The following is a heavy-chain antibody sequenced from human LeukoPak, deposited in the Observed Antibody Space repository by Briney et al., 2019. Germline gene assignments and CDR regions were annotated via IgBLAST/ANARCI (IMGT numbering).Heavy chain of an antibody. CDR3: ARYYIEGRCFDY. CDR1: GYTFTGYY. J-gene: IGHJ4*02. CDR2: INPNSGGT. D-gene: IGHD3-10*01. Sequence: ASVEVSCKASGYTFTGYYMHWVRQAPGQGLEWMGWINPNSGGTNYAQKFQGRVTMTRDTSISTAYMELSRLRSDDTAMYYCARYYIEGRCFDYWGQGTLVTVSS. V-gene: IGHV1-2*02.